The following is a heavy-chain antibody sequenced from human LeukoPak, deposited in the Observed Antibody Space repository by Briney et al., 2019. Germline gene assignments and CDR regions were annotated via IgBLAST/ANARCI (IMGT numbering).Heavy chain of an antibody. Sequence: GGSLRLSCAASGFAFSTYAMSWVRQAPGKGLEWVSSISGSGVGTYYADSVKGRFTISRDNSKNTLYLQMNSLGAEDTAVYYCVQRVASDYWGQGTLVTVSS. CDR2: ISGSGVGT. J-gene: IGHJ4*02. D-gene: IGHD2-15*01. CDR3: VQRVASDY. CDR1: GFAFSTYA. V-gene: IGHV3-23*01.